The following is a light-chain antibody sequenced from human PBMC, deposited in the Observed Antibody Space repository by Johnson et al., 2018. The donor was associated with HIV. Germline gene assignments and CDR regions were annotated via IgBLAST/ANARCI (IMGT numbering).Light chain of an antibody. V-gene: IGLV1-51*01. CDR2: DNN. CDR3: GTWDSSLSAGV. Sequence: QSVLTQPPSVSAAPGQKVTISCSGSSSNIGNNYVSWYQQLPGTAPKLLIYDNNKRPSGIPDRFSGSKSGTPATLGITGLQTGNEADYYCGTWDSSLSAGVFGTGTKVTGL. CDR1: SSNIGNNY. J-gene: IGLJ1*01.